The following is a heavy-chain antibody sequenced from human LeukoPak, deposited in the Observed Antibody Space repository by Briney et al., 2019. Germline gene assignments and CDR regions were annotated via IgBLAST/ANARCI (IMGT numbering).Heavy chain of an antibody. CDR3: ARAGDSNYYYYYGMDV. CDR1: GGSFSGYY. Sequence: TSETLSLTCAVYGGSFSGYYWSWIRQPPGKGLEWIGEINHSGSTNYNPSLKSRVTISVDTSKNQFSLKLSSVTAADTAVYYCARAGDSNYYYYYGMDVWGQGTTVTVSS. D-gene: IGHD4-11*01. V-gene: IGHV4-34*01. J-gene: IGHJ6*02. CDR2: INHSGST.